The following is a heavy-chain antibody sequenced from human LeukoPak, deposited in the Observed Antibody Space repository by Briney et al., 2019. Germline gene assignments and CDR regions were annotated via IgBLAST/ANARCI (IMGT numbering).Heavy chain of an antibody. CDR2: ISGSGGST. D-gene: IGHD6-19*01. J-gene: IGHJ4*02. Sequence: GGSLRLSCAASGFTFSSYAMSWVRQAPGEGLEWVSAISGSGGSTYYADSVKGRFTISRDNSKNTLYLQMNRLRAEDTAVYYCAKGRQWLVQPLIDYWGQGTLVTVSS. CDR3: AKGRQWLVQPLIDY. V-gene: IGHV3-23*01. CDR1: GFTFSSYA.